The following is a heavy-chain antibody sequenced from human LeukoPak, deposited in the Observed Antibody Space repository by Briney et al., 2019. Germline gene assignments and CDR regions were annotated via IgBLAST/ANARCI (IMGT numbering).Heavy chain of an antibody. J-gene: IGHJ5*02. Sequence: SETLSLTCTVSGGSIRSGNYYWSWIRRPAGMGLEWIGRIYISGGTDYSPSLKSRLTISIDTSKNQFYLRLSSVTAADTAVYYCARVRRNSGNKYFDPWGQGTRVTVSS. CDR1: GGSIRSGNYY. D-gene: IGHD5-12*01. V-gene: IGHV4-61*02. CDR3: ARVRRNSGNKYFDP. CDR2: IYISGGT.